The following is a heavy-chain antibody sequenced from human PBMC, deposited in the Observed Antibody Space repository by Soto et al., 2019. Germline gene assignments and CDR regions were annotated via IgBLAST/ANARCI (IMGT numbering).Heavy chain of an antibody. D-gene: IGHD3-3*01. V-gene: IGHV4-31*03. J-gene: IGHJ6*02. CDR3: ARSQVGIFGVVTRADYYYGMDV. Sequence: PSETLSLTCTVSGGSISSGGYYWSWIRQHPGKGLEWIGYIYYSGSTYYNPSLKSRVTISVDTSKNQFSLKLSSVTAADTAVYYCARSQVGIFGVVTRADYYYGMDVWGQGTTVTVSS. CDR2: IYYSGST. CDR1: GGSISSGGYY.